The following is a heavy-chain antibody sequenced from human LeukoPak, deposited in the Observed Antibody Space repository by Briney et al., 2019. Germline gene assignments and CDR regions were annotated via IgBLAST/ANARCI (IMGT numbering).Heavy chain of an antibody. J-gene: IGHJ6*03. V-gene: IGHV3-30*01. CDR3: ARYKGYYYYMDV. Sequence: PGRSLRLSCAASGFTFSSYAMHWVRQAPGKGLEWVAVISYDGSNKYYADSVKGRFTISRDNSKNTLYLQMNSLRAEGTAVYYCARYKGYYYYMDVWGKGTTVTVSS. D-gene: IGHD1-14*01. CDR2: ISYDGSNK. CDR1: GFTFSSYA.